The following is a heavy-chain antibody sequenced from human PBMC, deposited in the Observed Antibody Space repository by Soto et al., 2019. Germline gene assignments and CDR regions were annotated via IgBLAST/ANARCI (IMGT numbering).Heavy chain of an antibody. D-gene: IGHD2-2*01. CDR2: ISNTGGTT. J-gene: IGHJ3*02. CDR1: GFTFSSYA. Sequence: PGGSPRLSCAASGFTFSSYAMSWVRQAPGMGLEWVSGISNTGGTTSYADSVKGRFTISRDNSKNTVYLQMNSLRAEETAIYYCANAAHCSSTTCHPGPIWGQGTMVTVSS. V-gene: IGHV3-23*01. CDR3: ANAAHCSSTTCHPGPI.